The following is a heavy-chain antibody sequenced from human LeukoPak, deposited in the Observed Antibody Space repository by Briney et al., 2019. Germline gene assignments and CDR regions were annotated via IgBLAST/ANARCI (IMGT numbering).Heavy chain of an antibody. J-gene: IGHJ3*02. Sequence: SETLSLTCTVSGGSINNYYWSWLRQPAGKGLEWLGRIYTRGSTNYNPSLKSRVTMSVDTSKNQFSLKLSSVTAADTAVYYCARGRYCSADICSGGDAFDIWGQGTMVSVSS. D-gene: IGHD2-15*01. V-gene: IGHV4-4*07. CDR2: IYTRGST. CDR1: GGSINNYY. CDR3: ARGRYCSADICSGGDAFDI.